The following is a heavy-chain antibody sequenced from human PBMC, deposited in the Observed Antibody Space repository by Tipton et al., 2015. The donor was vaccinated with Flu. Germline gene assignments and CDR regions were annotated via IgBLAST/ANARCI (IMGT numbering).Heavy chain of an antibody. CDR1: GDSIGSDYF. D-gene: IGHD4-17*01. Sequence: TLSLTCSVSGDSIGSDYFWGWIRQPPGRGLEWIGNVHQAGTTYYNPSLRSRVTISLDRPKNHFSLRLTSVTATDTAVYYCARRDYGNYVSEPKNWFDPWGQGILVTVSS. V-gene: IGHV4-38-2*01. CDR3: ARRDYGNYVSEPKNWFDP. CDR2: VHQAGTT. J-gene: IGHJ5*02.